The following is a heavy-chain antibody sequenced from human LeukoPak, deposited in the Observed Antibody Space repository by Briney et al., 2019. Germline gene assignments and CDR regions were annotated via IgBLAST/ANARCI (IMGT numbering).Heavy chain of an antibody. V-gene: IGHV4-31*03. CDR3: ARSATRYFDS. CDR2: IYYSGTT. D-gene: IGHD2-15*01. Sequence: SQTLSLTCTVSDGSLTSGGNYWSWIRLHPGKGLEWIGYIYYSGTTFYNPSLKSRVTLSVDTSKNQFSLKLSSVTAADTAVYYCARSATRYFDSWGQGTLVTVSS. J-gene: IGHJ4*02. CDR1: DGSLTSGGNY.